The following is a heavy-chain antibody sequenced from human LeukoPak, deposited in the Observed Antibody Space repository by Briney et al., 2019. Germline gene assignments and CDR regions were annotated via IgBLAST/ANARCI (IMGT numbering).Heavy chain of an antibody. CDR2: IHSGGTT. CDR1: GFTVSSNY. CDR3: ARVPDSTGWYLDY. Sequence: GGSLRLSCAASGFTVSSNYMTWVRQAPGKGLEWVSVIHSGGTTNYADSVKGRFTISRDNSKNTLYLQMNNLRAEDTAVYYCARVPDSTGWYLDYWGQGTLVTVSP. D-gene: IGHD6-19*01. J-gene: IGHJ4*02. V-gene: IGHV3-53*01.